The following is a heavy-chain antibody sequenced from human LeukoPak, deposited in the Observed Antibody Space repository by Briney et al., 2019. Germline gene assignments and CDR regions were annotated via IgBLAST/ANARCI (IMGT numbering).Heavy chain of an antibody. CDR2: ITRDSIYT. D-gene: IGHD3-10*01. CDR3: ARRKGGFGESNWFDP. Sequence: PGGSLRLSCAASGFTFSNYNMNWVRQTPGKGLEWVSSITRDSIYTFYADSVKGRFTISRDDAKNSLSLQMNSLRAEDTAVYYCARRKGGFGESNWFDPWGQGTLVTVSS. V-gene: IGHV3-21*01. J-gene: IGHJ5*02. CDR1: GFTFSNYN.